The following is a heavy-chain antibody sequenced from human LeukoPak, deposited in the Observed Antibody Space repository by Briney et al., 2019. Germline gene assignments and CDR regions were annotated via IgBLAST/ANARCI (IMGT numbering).Heavy chain of an antibody. CDR3: ARQLPFLEWVGYYYGMDV. Sequence: PSETLSLTCTLPRGSISSSIHCWGWVRHPRGEGLEWIGSIFYSGSTSYSPSLKSRFTISVATSKTQFSLKLSSVTAAETAVYYCARQLPFLEWVGYYYGMDVWGQGTTVTVSS. CDR2: IFYSGST. CDR1: RGSISSSIHC. J-gene: IGHJ6*02. V-gene: IGHV4-39*01. D-gene: IGHD3-3*02.